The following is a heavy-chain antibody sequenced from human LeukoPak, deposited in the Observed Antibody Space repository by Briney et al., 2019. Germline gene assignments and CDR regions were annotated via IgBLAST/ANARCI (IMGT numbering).Heavy chain of an antibody. CDR2: LYRDDTT. Sequence: GGSLRLSCAASGFTFSNYAMTWVHQAPGKGLEWVSVLYRDDTTYYADSVKGRFTISRDNAKNMLFLQMNSLRDEDTAMYYCARAPYGVGYTVERDYWGQGTLVTVSS. D-gene: IGHD1-1*01. V-gene: IGHV3-53*01. CDR3: ARAPYGVGYTVERDY. CDR1: GFTFSNYA. J-gene: IGHJ4*02.